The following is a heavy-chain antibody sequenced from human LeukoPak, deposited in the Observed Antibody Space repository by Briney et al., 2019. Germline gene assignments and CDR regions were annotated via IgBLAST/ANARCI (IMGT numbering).Heavy chain of an antibody. CDR3: ARWGRYFDWLLDY. CDR2: INWNGGST. J-gene: IGHJ4*02. D-gene: IGHD3-9*01. CDR1: GFIFDDFG. V-gene: IGHV3-20*04. Sequence: GGSLRLSCTASGFIFDDFGMSWVRHAPGKGLEWVSGINWNGGSTAYADSVKGRFTVSRDNAKNSLYLQMNSLRAEDTALYYCARWGRYFDWLLDYWGQGTLVAVSS.